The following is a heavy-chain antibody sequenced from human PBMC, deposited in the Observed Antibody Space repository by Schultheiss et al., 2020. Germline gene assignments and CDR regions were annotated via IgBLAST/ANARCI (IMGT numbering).Heavy chain of an antibody. CDR1: GFTFSSYA. J-gene: IGHJ4*02. D-gene: IGHD4-17*01. Sequence: GGSLRLSCAASGFTFSSYAMHWVRQAPGKGLEWVSVIYSGGSTYYADSVKGRFTISRDNSKNTLYLQINSLRAEDTAVYYCARSNGDYRGYYFDYWGQGTLVTVSS. CDR2: IYSGGST. CDR3: ARSNGDYRGYYFDY. V-gene: IGHV3-66*01.